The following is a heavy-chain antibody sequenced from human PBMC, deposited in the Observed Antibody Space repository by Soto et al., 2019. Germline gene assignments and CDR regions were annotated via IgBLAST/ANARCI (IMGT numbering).Heavy chain of an antibody. CDR3: ARDQLDKQLYYYYYGMDV. J-gene: IGHJ6*02. V-gene: IGHV4-31*03. CDR1: GGSISSGGYY. D-gene: IGHD6-6*01. CDR2: IYYSGST. Sequence: QVQLQESGPGLVKPSQTLSLTCTVSGGSISSGGYYWSWIRQHPGKCLEWIGYIYYSGSTYYNPYLKRRVNISVDTPKNQFSLKLSSVTAADTAVYYCARDQLDKQLYYYYYGMDVWGQGTTVTVSS.